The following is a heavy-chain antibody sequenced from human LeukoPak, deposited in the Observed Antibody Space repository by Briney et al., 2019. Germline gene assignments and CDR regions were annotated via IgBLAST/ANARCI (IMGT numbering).Heavy chain of an antibody. D-gene: IGHD4-17*01. V-gene: IGHV3-43*02. CDR2: ISGDDGST. J-gene: IGHJ4*02. CDR3: AKEGGGDPYLDY. Sequence: GGSLRLSCAASGFTFDDYAMHWVRHAPGKGLEWVSLISGDDGSTYYADSVKGRFTISRDNSKNSLYLQMNSLRTEDTALYYCAKEGGGDPYLDYWGQGTLVTVSS. CDR1: GFTFDDYA.